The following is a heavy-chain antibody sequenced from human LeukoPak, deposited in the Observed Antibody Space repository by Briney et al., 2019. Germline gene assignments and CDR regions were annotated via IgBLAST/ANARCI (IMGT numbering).Heavy chain of an antibody. CDR1: GYTFTSYG. Sequence: ASVKVSCKASGYTFTSYGISWVRQAPGQGLEWMGWISAYNGNTNYAQKLQGRVTMTTDTSTSTAYMELRSLRSDDTAVYYCARDVWNNDYSSNWFDPWGQGTLVTVSS. V-gene: IGHV1-18*01. CDR2: ISAYNGNT. D-gene: IGHD4-11*01. CDR3: ARDVWNNDYSSNWFDP. J-gene: IGHJ5*02.